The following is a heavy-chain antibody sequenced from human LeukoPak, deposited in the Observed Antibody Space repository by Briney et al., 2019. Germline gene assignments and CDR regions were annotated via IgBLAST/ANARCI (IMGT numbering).Heavy chain of an antibody. CDR2: INPNSGGT. J-gene: IGHJ3*01. Sequence: ASVKVSCKASGYTFTGYYIHWVRQAPGQGLEWMGWINPNSGGTNYAQKFQGRVTMTRDTSISTAYMELSSLRSEDTAVYYCARTVVVTAEHAFDVWGQGTMVTVSS. CDR3: ARTVVVTAEHAFDV. CDR1: GYTFTGYY. D-gene: IGHD2-21*02. V-gene: IGHV1-2*02.